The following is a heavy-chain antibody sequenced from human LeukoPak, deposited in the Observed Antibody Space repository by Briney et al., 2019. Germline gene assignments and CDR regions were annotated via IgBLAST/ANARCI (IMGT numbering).Heavy chain of an antibody. J-gene: IGHJ4*02. CDR1: GITLSNYG. D-gene: IGHD3-10*01. V-gene: IGHV3-74*01. Sequence: PGGSLRLSCVVSGITLSNYGMSWVRQAPGKGLVWVSHISGDESRTTYADSVQGRFTISRDNAKNTLYLQMNSLRVEDTAVYYCVRDDGYYYGSGTYYRHWGQGTLVTVSS. CDR2: ISGDESRT. CDR3: VRDDGYYYGSGTYYRH.